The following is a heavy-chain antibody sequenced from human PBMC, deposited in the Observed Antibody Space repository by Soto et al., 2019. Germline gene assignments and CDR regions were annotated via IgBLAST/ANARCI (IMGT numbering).Heavy chain of an antibody. Sequence: QVQLQESGPGLVKPSGTLSLTCAVSGGSISSSNWWSWVRQPPGKGLEWIGEIYHSGSTNYNPSPKIGVPISVERSKNQSSRNRRAVPGAYPAVYYCACLPDGKGGPYARGGQGALVPVPP. J-gene: IGHJ4*02. V-gene: IGHV4-4*02. CDR3: ACLPDGKGGPYAR. CDR2: IYHSGST. CDR1: GGSISSSNW. D-gene: IGHD2-2*01.